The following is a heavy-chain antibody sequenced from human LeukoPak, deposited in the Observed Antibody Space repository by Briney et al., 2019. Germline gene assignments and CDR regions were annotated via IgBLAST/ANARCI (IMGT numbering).Heavy chain of an antibody. CDR2: ISYDGSNK. CDR1: GFTFSSYA. D-gene: IGHD6-19*01. J-gene: IGHJ3*02. V-gene: IGHV3-30*04. CDR3: ARDIRETLRMAVAGEGAFDI. Sequence: GRSLRLSCAASGFTFSSYAMHWVRQAPGKGLEWVAVISYDGSNKYYADSVKGRFTISRDSSKNTLYLQMNSLRAEDTAVYYCARDIRETLRMAVAGEGAFDIWGQGTMVTVSS.